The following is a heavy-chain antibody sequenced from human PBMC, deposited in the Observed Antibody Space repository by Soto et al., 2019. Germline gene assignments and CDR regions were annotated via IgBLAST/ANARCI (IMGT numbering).Heavy chain of an antibody. J-gene: IGHJ6*02. CDR1: GDSISSGNKY. V-gene: IGHV4-30-4*01. D-gene: IGHD6-6*01. CDR2: VFSSGTT. Sequence: VQLRESGPGLVKPSQTLSLTCTVSGDSISSGNKYWSWIRQPPGKGLEWIGYVFSSGTTYYNPSLKGRVSISRAASENQFSLKVASVTAADSAVYYCARGPSPVDYYFAMDGWGQGTTVTVSS. CDR3: ARGPSPVDYYFAMDG.